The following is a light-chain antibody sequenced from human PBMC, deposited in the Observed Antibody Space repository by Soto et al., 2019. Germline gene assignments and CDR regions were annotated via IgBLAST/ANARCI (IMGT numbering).Light chain of an antibody. Sequence: DIQMTQSPSSLSASVGDRVTITYRASQGISTYLNWYQQKPGKAPKLLIYAASSLQSGVPSRFSGSGSETDFTLTISSLQPEDFATYSCQQSYSTTWTVGQGTKVDIK. CDR3: QQSYSTTWT. J-gene: IGKJ1*01. V-gene: IGKV1-39*01. CDR2: AAS. CDR1: QGISTY.